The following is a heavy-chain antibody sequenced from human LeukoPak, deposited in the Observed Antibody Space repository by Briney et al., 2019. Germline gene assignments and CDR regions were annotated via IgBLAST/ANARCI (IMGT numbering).Heavy chain of an antibody. D-gene: IGHD3-10*01. CDR2: TNEHGTII. CDR3: VVDLSGSADY. Sequence: GGSLRLSCAASGFSFSNYWFHWVRQAPGEGLVWVSRTNEHGTIINYADSVKGRFTISRDNAKNTLYLQMNSLGTEDSALYYCVVDLSGSADYWGQGTLVTVSS. CDR1: GFSFSNYW. V-gene: IGHV3-74*01. J-gene: IGHJ4*02.